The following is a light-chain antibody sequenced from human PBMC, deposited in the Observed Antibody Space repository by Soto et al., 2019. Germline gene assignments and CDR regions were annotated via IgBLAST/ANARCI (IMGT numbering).Light chain of an antibody. J-gene: IGKJ1*01. CDR1: QAISNY. Sequence: DIQMTQSPSSLSASVGDRVTITCRASQAISNYLAWYQQKPGKVPKLLIYTASTLQSGVPSRFSGSGSGTDFTLTISSLQPEDVATYYCQKYDNVPRTFGQGTKVGIK. CDR3: QKYDNVPRT. V-gene: IGKV1-27*01. CDR2: TAS.